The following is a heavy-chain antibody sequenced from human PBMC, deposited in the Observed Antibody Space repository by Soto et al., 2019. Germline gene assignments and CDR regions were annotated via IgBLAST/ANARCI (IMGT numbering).Heavy chain of an antibody. Sequence: GGSLRLSCVASGFICSSYDMSWVRQAPGKGLEWVSTILVDGRTFYVDSVKGRFTISRDSSKNTVYLQMNSLTAGDTALYYCAKATATGGGAFDICGQGTMVTVS. D-gene: IGHD2-8*02. V-gene: IGHV3-23*01. CDR1: GFICSSYD. CDR3: AKATATGGGAFDI. CDR2: ILVDGRT. J-gene: IGHJ3*02.